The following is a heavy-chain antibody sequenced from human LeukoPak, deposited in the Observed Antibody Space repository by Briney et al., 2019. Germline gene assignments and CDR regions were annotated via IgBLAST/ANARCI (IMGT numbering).Heavy chain of an antibody. V-gene: IGHV3-48*03. Sequence: GGSLRLSCAASGFTFSSYEMNWVRQAPGKGLEWVSYINSSGSTIYYADSVKGRFTISRDNAKNSLYLQMNSLRAEDTAVYYCARDRYCTNGVCPIVWGQGTLVTVSS. CDR2: INSSGSTI. CDR1: GFTFSSYE. J-gene: IGHJ4*02. CDR3: ARDRYCTNGVCPIV. D-gene: IGHD2-8*01.